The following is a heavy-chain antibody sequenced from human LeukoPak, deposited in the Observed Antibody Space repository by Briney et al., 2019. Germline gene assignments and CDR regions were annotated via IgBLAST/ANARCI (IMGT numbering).Heavy chain of an antibody. CDR2: IHPGDSDT. Sequence: GESLKISCKGSGYSFTNYWIAWVRQMPGKGLEWMGIIHPGDSDTRYSPSFQGQVTISADKSISTAYLQWSSLKASDTAVYYCARVIYCGGDCRLFDSWGQGTLVTVSS. D-gene: IGHD2-21*02. CDR3: ARVIYCGGDCRLFDS. V-gene: IGHV5-51*01. J-gene: IGHJ4*02. CDR1: GYSFTNYW.